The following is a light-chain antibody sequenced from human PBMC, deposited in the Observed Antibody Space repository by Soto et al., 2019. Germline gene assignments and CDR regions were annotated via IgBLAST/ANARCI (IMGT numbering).Light chain of an antibody. J-gene: IGLJ1*01. Sequence: QSALTQPASVSGSPGQSITISCTGTSSDVGGCYYVYWYQQHPGPAPKLIIYDVTNRPSGISNRFSGSKSGNTASLTISGLQNEDEADYYCISVTSRHLYVFGTGTKLTVL. CDR2: DVT. CDR3: ISVTSRHLYV. V-gene: IGLV2-14*03. CDR1: SSDVGGCYY.